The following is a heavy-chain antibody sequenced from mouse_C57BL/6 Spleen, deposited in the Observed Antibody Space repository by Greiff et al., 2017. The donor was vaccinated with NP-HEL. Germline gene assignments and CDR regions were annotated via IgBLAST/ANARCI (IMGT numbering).Heavy chain of an antibody. CDR2: ISSGSSTI. J-gene: IGHJ1*03. CDR1: GFTFSDYG. CDR3: ARPGRLGRGYFDV. D-gene: IGHD4-1*01. V-gene: IGHV5-17*01. Sequence: EVQLVESGGGLVKPGGSLKLSCAASGFTFSDYGMHWVRQAPEKGLEWVAYISSGSSTIYYADTVKGRFTISRDNAKNTLFLQMTSLRSEDTAMYYCARPGRLGRGYFDVWGTGTTVTVSS.